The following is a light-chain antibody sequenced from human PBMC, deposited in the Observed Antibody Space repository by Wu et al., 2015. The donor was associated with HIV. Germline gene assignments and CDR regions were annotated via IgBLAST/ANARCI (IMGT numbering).Light chain of an antibody. CDR3: QQFSNYPWT. V-gene: IGKV1D-13*01. J-gene: IGKJ1*01. CDR2: DVS. CDR1: QAINSA. Sequence: AVQLTQSPSSLSASTGDRVSITCRASQAINSALAWYQQKPGKSPKLLIYDVSSLESGVPSRFSGSGSGSDFTLTIDSLQPDDFATYYCQQFSNYPWTFGQGTMVE.